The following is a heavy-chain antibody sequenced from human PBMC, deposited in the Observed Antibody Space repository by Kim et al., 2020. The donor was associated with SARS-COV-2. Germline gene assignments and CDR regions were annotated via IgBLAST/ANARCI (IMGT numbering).Heavy chain of an antibody. D-gene: IGHD1-26*01. Sequence: NPSLKGRVTISVDTSKNQFSLKLSSVTAADTAVYYCARGVSGNYYYGMDVWGQGTTVTVSS. V-gene: IGHV4-34*13. CDR3: ARGVSGNYYYGMDV. J-gene: IGHJ6*02.